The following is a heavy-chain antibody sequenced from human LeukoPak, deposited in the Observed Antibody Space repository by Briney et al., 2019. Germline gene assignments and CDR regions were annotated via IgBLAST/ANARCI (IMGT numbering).Heavy chain of an antibody. Sequence: GGSLRLSCAASGFTFSNYGMHWVRQAPGKGLEWVSAISGSGGSTYYADSVEGRFTISRDNSKNTLYLQMNSLRAEDTAVYYCASRSRGYSYGNFDYWGQGTLVTVSS. V-gene: IGHV3-23*01. D-gene: IGHD5-18*01. CDR1: GFTFSNYG. CDR2: ISGSGGST. J-gene: IGHJ4*02. CDR3: ASRSRGYSYGNFDY.